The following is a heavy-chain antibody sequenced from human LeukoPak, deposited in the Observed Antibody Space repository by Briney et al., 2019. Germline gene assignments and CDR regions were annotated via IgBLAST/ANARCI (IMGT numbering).Heavy chain of an antibody. Sequence: SETLSLTCAVYGGPFSGYYCSWIRQPPGKGLEWIGEINHSGSTNYNPSLKSRVTISVDTSKNQFSLKLSSVTAADTAVYYCARSPWYYYGSGSYYNAPKYFDYWGQGTLVTVPS. CDR1: GGPFSGYY. CDR3: ARSPWYYYGSGSYYNAPKYFDY. D-gene: IGHD3-10*01. CDR2: INHSGST. V-gene: IGHV4-34*01. J-gene: IGHJ4*02.